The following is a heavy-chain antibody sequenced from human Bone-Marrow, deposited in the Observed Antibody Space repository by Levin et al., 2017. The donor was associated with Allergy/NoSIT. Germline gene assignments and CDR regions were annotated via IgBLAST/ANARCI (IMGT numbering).Heavy chain of an antibody. J-gene: IGHJ6*03. D-gene: IGHD5-18*01. CDR1: GASISSGNSY. CDR2: IHTSGNI. V-gene: IGHV4-61*02. Sequence: SETLSLTCTVSGASISSGNSYWGWIRQAAGKGLEWIGRIHTSGNINYNPSLKSRVSISSDTSENQFSLNLSSVTAADSAVYYCAKDVRRYTSGAYYYSMDVWGKGTTVIVSS. CDR3: AKDVRRYTSGAYYYSMDV.